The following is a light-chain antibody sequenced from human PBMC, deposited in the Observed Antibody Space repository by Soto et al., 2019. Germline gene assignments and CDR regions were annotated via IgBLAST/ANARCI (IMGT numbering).Light chain of an antibody. CDR2: DAS. V-gene: IGKV3-11*01. J-gene: IGKJ1*01. CDR3: QQRRYWPVT. CDR1: QSVSSY. Sequence: IGVTQSPAILSMSPGERATLSCRASQSVSSYFAWYQQKPGQAPRLLIYDASNRATGVPARFSGSGSGTDFTLTISSPEPEDFAVYYCQQRRYWPVTFGQGTKV.